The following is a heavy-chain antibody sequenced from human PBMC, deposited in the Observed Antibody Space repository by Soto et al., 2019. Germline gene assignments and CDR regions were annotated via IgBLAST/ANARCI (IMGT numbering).Heavy chain of an antibody. D-gene: IGHD6-13*01. Sequence: QVQLQESGPGLVKPSETLSLTCTVSGGSISSYYWSWIRQPPGKGLEWIGYIYYSGSTNYNPSLKSRVTISVDTSKNQFSLKLSSVTAADTAVYYCARGGSWYADYYYYMDVWGKGTTVTVSS. CDR3: ARGGSWYADYYYYMDV. CDR1: GGSISSYY. CDR2: IYYSGST. V-gene: IGHV4-59*01. J-gene: IGHJ6*03.